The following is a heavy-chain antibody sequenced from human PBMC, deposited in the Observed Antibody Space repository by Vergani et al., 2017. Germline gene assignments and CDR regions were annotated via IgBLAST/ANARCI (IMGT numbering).Heavy chain of an antibody. Sequence: QVQLVQSGAEVKKPGSSVKVSCKASGGTFSSYAISWVRQAPGQGLEWMGGIIPIFGTANYAQKFQGRVTITADESTGTAYMELSSLRSEDTAVYYCARERRSITIFGVVITARYAFDIWGQGTMVTVSS. D-gene: IGHD3-3*01. J-gene: IGHJ3*02. CDR3: ARERRSITIFGVVITARYAFDI. V-gene: IGHV1-69*01. CDR2: IIPIFGTA. CDR1: GGTFSSYA.